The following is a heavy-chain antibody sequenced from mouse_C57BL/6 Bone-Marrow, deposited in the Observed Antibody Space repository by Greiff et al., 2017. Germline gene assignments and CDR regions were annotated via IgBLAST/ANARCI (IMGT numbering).Heavy chain of an antibody. CDR3: ARYNWLWYFDV. J-gene: IGHJ1*03. D-gene: IGHD1-3*01. CDR1: GFSLTSYG. Sequence: VQRVESGPGLVQPSQSLSITCTVSGFSLTSYGVHWVRQSPGKGLEWLGVIWSGGSTDYTAAFISRLSISKDNSKSQVFFKMNSLQADDTAIYYCARYNWLWYFDVWGTGTTVTVSS. V-gene: IGHV2-2*01. CDR2: IWSGGST.